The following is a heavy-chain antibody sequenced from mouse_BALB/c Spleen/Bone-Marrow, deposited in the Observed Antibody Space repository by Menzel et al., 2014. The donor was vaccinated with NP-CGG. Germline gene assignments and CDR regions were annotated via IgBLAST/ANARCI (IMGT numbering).Heavy chain of an antibody. V-gene: IGHV1-5*01. CDR3: TTLALIYFGY. CDR1: GYTFTSYW. Sequence: VQLQQSGAELMKPGASVKISCKATGYTFTSYWMHWVKQRPGQGLEWIGTIYPGNSDTTYNQKFKGKAKLTAVTSTSSSYMELSSLTNEDSAVYYCTTLALIYFGYWGQGTTLTVSS. D-gene: IGHD1-3*01. CDR2: IYPGNSDT. J-gene: IGHJ2*01.